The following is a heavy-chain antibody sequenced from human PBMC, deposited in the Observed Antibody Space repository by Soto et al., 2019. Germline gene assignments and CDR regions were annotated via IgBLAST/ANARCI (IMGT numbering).Heavy chain of an antibody. V-gene: IGHV4-59*01. J-gene: IGHJ6*03. CDR2: IYYSGST. D-gene: IGHD1-7*01. Sequence: SETLSLTCTVSGGSISSYYWSWIRQPPGKGLEWIGYIYYSGSTNYHPSLKSRVTISVDTSKNQFSLKLSSVTAADTAVYYCARVAGTSPSGYYYYYMDVWGKGTTVTVSS. CDR3: ARVAGTSPSGYYYYYMDV. CDR1: GGSISSYY.